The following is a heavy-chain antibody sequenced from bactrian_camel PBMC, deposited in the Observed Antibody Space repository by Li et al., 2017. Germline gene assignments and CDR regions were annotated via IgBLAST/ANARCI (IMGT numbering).Heavy chain of an antibody. D-gene: IGHD2*01. CDR2: IDSVGST. CDR3: ALDVSFSSDRCTRMDDKNYNY. Sequence: HVQLVESGGGSVQAGGSLKLSCAASGYTYDSYCVGWFRQAPGKEREGVVSIDSVGSTKYADLAKGRFTISKDSAKSTLYLEVNSLKPEDSAMYYCALDVSFSSDRCTRMDDKNYNYWGQG. J-gene: IGHJ2*01. CDR1: GYTYDSYC. V-gene: IGHV3S55*01.